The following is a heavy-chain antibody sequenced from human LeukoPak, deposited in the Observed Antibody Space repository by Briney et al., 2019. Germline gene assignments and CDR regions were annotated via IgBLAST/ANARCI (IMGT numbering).Heavy chain of an antibody. CDR3: ARARIGELTFDY. Sequence: SSETLSLTCTVSGGSISSYYWSWIRQPPGKGLEWIGYIYYSGSTNYNPSLKSRVTISVDTSKNQFSLKLSSVTAADTAVYYCARARIGELTFDYWGQGTLVTVSS. J-gene: IGHJ4*02. V-gene: IGHV4-59*01. CDR2: IYYSGST. CDR1: GGSISSYY. D-gene: IGHD3-10*01.